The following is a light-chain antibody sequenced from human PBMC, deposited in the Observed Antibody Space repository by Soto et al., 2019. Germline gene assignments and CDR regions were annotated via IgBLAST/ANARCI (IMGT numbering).Light chain of an antibody. J-gene: IGKJ1*01. CDR2: AAS. CDR3: QQSYSTTWT. V-gene: IGKV1-39*01. Sequence: DIQMTPSPSTLSASLGDRVTITCRASQGISTYLNCYQQKPGKAPKLLIYAASSLQSGVPSRFSGSGSETDFTLTISSLQPEDFATYSCQQSYSTTWTFGQGTKVDI. CDR1: QGISTY.